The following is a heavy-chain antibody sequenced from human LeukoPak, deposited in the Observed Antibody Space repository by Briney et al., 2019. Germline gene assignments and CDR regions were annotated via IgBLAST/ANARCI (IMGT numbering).Heavy chain of an antibody. J-gene: IGHJ6*03. Sequence: ASVKVSCKASGGTFSSYAISRVRQAPGQGLEWMGGIIPIFGTANYAQKFQGRVTITTDESTSTAYMELSSLRSEDTAVYYCARAQDRGYCSGGSCYAPHFNYYYYYMDVWGKGTTVTVSS. CDR2: IIPIFGTA. V-gene: IGHV1-69*05. CDR3: ARAQDRGYCSGGSCYAPHFNYYYYYMDV. CDR1: GGTFSSYA. D-gene: IGHD2-15*01.